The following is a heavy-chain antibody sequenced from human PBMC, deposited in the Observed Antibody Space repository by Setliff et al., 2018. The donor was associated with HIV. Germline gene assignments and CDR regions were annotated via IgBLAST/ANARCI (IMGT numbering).Heavy chain of an antibody. CDR1: GGSISSYY. CDR3: TRGPQYNFWGGYLGL. V-gene: IGHV4-4*08. CDR2: IYTSGST. D-gene: IGHD3-3*01. J-gene: IGHJ4*02. Sequence: PSETLSLTCTVSGGSISSYYWSWIRQPPGKGLEWIGYIYTSGSTNYNPSLKSRLTISIDTSKNQFSLKLNSVTATDTAVYYCTRGPQYNFWGGYLGLWGRGTLVTVSS.